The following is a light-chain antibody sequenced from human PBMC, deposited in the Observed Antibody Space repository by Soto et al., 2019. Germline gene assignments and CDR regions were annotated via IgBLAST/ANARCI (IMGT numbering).Light chain of an antibody. V-gene: IGLV3-1*01. CDR1: KLGDKY. CDR3: QAWDSSTAV. CDR2: QDN. J-gene: IGLJ2*01. Sequence: SSELTQPPSVSVSPGQTASITCSGDKLGDKYACWYQQKPGQSPALVIYQDNKRPSGIPERFSGSNSGNTATLTISGTRAMDEADYYCQAWDSSTAVFGGGTKVTVL.